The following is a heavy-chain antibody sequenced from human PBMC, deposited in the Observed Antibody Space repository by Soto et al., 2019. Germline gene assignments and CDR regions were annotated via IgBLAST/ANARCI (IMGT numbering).Heavy chain of an antibody. V-gene: IGHV3-23*01. CDR3: AKTPMEPVGTHFLDL. CDR1: GFKFADYA. Sequence: GGSLRLSCAGSGFKFADYALAWVRQGPGKGLEWVTFISGAAHCSFTADSVMGRFTVSRDNSKDTLFLQINNLRAEDTAIYYCAKTPMEPVGTHFLDLWAQGTLVPVSS. CDR2: ISGAAHCS. J-gene: IGHJ4*02. D-gene: IGHD5-12*01.